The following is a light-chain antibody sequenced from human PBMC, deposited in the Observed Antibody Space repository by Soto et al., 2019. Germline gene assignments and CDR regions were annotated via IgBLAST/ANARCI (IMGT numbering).Light chain of an antibody. J-gene: IGKJ5*01. CDR2: WAS. CDR3: QQYYSTPPIT. Sequence: DIVMTRSPDSLAVSLGERATINCKSSQSVLYSSNSKNYLAWYQQKPGQPPKLLIYWASTRESGVPDRFSGSGSGTDFTLTITSLQAEDVAVYYCQQYYSTPPITFGQGTRLEIK. V-gene: IGKV4-1*01. CDR1: QSVLYSSNSKNY.